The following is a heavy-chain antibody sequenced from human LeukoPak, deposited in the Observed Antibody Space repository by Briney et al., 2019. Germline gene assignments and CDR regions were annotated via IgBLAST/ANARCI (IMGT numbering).Heavy chain of an antibody. CDR2: ISGDGGST. V-gene: IGHV3-43*02. J-gene: IGHJ4*02. CDR3: AKDVDDYSNY. CDR1: GFTLSTYW. Sequence: GGSLRLSCAAPGFTLSTYWVYWVRQAPGKGLEWVSLISGDGGSTYYADSVKGRFTISRDNSKNSLYLQMNSLRTEDTALYYCAKDVDDYSNYWGQGTLVTVSS. D-gene: IGHD4-11*01.